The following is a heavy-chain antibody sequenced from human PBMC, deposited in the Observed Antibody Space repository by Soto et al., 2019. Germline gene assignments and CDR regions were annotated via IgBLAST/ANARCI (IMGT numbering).Heavy chain of an antibody. CDR1: GGSISSYY. D-gene: IGHD6-19*01. J-gene: IGHJ4*02. CDR2: IYYSGST. V-gene: IGHV4-59*01. Sequence: SETLSLTCTVSGGSISSYYWSWIRQPPGKGLEWIGYIYYSGSTNYNPSLKSRVTISVDTSKNQFSLKLSSVTAADTAVYYCARARRIAVAGAPPKFFDYWGQGTLVTVSS. CDR3: ARARRIAVAGAPPKFFDY.